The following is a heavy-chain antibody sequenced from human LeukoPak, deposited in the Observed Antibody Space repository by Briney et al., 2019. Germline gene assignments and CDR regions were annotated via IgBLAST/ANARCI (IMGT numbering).Heavy chain of an antibody. CDR2: IHSDGRGT. V-gene: IGHV3-74*01. Sequence: GGSLRLSCAASGFTFSSSWMHWVRQAPDKGLVWVSWIHSDGRGTTYADSVKGRFTISRDNAKNTLYLQMNSLRAEDTAVYYCARSYPEKLDYWGQGTLVTASS. CDR1: GFTFSSSW. J-gene: IGHJ4*02. CDR3: ARSYPEKLDY.